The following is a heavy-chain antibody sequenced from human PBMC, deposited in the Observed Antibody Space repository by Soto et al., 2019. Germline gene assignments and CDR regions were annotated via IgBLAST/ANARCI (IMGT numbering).Heavy chain of an antibody. V-gene: IGHV1-69*12. Sequence: QVQLVQSGAEVKKPGSSVKVSCKASGGTFSGYALSWVRQAPGQGLEWMGGIIPLFGTTNYAQKFQGRVTXTADESTSTAYMELSSLRSEDTAVYYCAREDRWLQFGVVDISGQGTMVTVSS. D-gene: IGHD4-4*01. CDR1: GGTFSGYA. CDR2: IIPLFGTT. CDR3: AREDRWLQFGVVDI. J-gene: IGHJ3*02.